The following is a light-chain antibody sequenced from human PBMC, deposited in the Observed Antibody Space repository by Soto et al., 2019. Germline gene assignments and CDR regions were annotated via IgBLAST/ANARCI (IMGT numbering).Light chain of an antibody. CDR2: DAS. CDR3: QQRSNWPPTWT. CDR1: QSVSSN. J-gene: IGKJ1*01. Sequence: EIVMTQSPATLSVSPGERATLSCRASQSVSSNLAWYQQKPGQAPRLLIYDASNRATGIPARFSGSGSGKDFTLTISSLEPEDFAVYYCQQRSNWPPTWTFGQVTKVDIK. V-gene: IGKV3-11*01.